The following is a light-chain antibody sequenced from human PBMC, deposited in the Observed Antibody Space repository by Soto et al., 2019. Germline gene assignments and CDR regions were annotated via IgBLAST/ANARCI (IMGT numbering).Light chain of an antibody. CDR2: EVT. J-gene: IGLJ1*01. V-gene: IGLV2-14*01. CDR1: RSDISDSNF. CDR3: ASFRSGTILV. Sequence: QSALTQPASVSGSPGQSVTISCTGPRSDISDSNFISWYQHSPGKAPRLLIYEVTNRPSGVSKRFSGSKAGNTASLTISGLLDDDEADYFCASFRSGTILVFGTGTKLTVL.